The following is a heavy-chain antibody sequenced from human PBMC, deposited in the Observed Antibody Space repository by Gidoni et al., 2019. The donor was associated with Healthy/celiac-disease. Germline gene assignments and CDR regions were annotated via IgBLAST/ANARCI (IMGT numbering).Heavy chain of an antibody. V-gene: IGHV4-59*01. D-gene: IGHD2-8*02. Sequence: QVQLQESGPGLVKPSETLSLTCTVSGGSISSYYWSWIRQPPGKGLEWIGYIYYSGSTNYNPSLKSRVTISVDTSKNQFSLKLSSVTAADTAVYYCARDAAGDFDYWGQGTLVTVSS. CDR3: ARDAAGDFDY. CDR2: IYYSGST. CDR1: GGSISSYY. J-gene: IGHJ4*02.